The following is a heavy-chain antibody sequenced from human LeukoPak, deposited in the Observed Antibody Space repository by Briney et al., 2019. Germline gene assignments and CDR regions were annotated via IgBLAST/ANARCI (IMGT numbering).Heavy chain of an antibody. J-gene: IGHJ4*02. CDR2: IKQDGSEK. CDR3: ARYLSDYGDYIDY. V-gene: IGHV3-7*01. CDR1: GFTFSSYW. D-gene: IGHD4-17*01. Sequence: GGSLRLSCAASGFTFSSYWMSWVRQAPGKGLEWVANIKQDGSEKYYVDSVKGRFTISRDNAKNSLYLQMNSLRAEDTAVYYCARYLSDYGDYIDYWGQGTLVTVSS.